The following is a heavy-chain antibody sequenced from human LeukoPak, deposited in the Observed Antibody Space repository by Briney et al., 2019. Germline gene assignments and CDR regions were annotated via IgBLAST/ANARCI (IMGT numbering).Heavy chain of an antibody. J-gene: IGHJ5*02. V-gene: IGHV4-59*01. D-gene: IGHD5-18*01. Sequence: PSETLSLTCTVSGGSISSYYWSWIRQPPGKGLEWIGYIYYSGSTNYNPSLKSRVTISVDTSKNQFSLKLSSVTAADTAVYYCARWIQLPYYNWFDPWGQGTLVTVSS. CDR2: IYYSGST. CDR3: ARWIQLPYYNWFDP. CDR1: GGSISSYY.